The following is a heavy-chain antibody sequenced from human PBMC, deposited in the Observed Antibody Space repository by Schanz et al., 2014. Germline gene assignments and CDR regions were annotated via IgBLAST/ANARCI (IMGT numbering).Heavy chain of an antibody. Sequence: EVQLVESGGGLIQPGGSLRLSCATSGLTFTSAWMSWVRQAPGKGLEWVSALSEGGGGTHYADSVRGRFTISRDNAENTLFLQMNSLRAEDTAVYYCARKVVATIGGYYDNWGQGTLVIVSS. D-gene: IGHD5-12*01. CDR3: ARKVVATIGGYYDN. V-gene: IGHV3-23*04. CDR1: GLTFTSAW. J-gene: IGHJ4*02. CDR2: LSEGGGGT.